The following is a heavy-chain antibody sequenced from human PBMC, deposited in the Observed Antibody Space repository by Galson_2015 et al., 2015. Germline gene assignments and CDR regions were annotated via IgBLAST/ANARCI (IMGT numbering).Heavy chain of an antibody. D-gene: IGHD2-15*01. CDR1: GDSVSSHSAA. Sequence: CAISGDSVSSHSAAWNWIRQSPSRGLEWLGRTYYRSKWYDDYAVSVKSRITINPDTSKNQFSLQLSSVTPEDTAVYYCARVSGGGDSCYSHSGRGCWFDPWGQGTLVTVSS. V-gene: IGHV6-1*01. CDR3: ARVSGGGDSCYSHSGRGCWFDP. J-gene: IGHJ5*02. CDR2: TYYRSKWYD.